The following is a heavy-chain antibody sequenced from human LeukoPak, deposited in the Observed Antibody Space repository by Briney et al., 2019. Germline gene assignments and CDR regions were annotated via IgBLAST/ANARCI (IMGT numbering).Heavy chain of an antibody. D-gene: IGHD4-11*01. V-gene: IGHV3-53*01. J-gene: IGHJ4*02. Sequence: GGSLRLSCVVSGFTVSTNFMSWVRQAPGERLEWVSVIYSGGSAYYADSVKGRFTISRDNSKNTLYLQMNSLRAEDTAVYYCARTRVDTTTFDYFDYWGQGTLVTVSS. CDR2: IYSGGSA. CDR1: GFTVSTNF. CDR3: ARTRVDTTTFDYFDY.